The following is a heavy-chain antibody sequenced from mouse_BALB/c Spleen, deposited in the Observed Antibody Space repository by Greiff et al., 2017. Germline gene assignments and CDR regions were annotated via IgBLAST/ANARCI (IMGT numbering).Heavy chain of an antibody. CDR3: ARGAYYRYDGWAKGAMDY. CDR1: GYTFTSYV. D-gene: IGHD2-14*01. Sequence: EVQLQQSGPELVKPGASVKMSCKASGYTFTSYVMHWVKQKPGQGLEWIGYINPYNDGTKYNEKFKGKATLTSDKSSSTAYMELSSQTSEDSAVYYCARGAYYRYDGWAKGAMDYWGQGTSVTVSS. V-gene: IGHV1-14*01. J-gene: IGHJ4*01. CDR2: INPYNDGT.